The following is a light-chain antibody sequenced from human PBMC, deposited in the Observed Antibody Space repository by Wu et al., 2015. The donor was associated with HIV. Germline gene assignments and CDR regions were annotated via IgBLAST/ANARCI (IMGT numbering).Light chain of an antibody. CDR2: GAS. J-gene: IGKJ1*01. V-gene: IGKV3-15*01. CDR1: QSVSSN. CDR3: QQYNNRFTT. Sequence: EIVMTQSPATLSVSPGERATLSCRASQSVSSNLAWYQQKPGQAPRLLIYGASTRATGIPARFSGSGSGTEFTLTISSMQSEDFAVYYCQQYNNRFTTFGQGTKVEIK.